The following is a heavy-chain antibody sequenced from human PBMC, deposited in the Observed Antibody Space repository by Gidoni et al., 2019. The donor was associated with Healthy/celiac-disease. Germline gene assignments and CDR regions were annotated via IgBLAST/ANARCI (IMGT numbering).Heavy chain of an antibody. CDR3: ARHAVEQQLVWFDP. D-gene: IGHD6-13*01. J-gene: IGHJ5*02. CDR1: GYRFTSYW. Sequence: EVQLVQSGAAVKKPGASLTISCKGSGYRFTSYWIGWVRQRPGKGLEWMGIIYPGDSDTRYSPSFQGQVTISADKSISTAYLQWSSLKASDTAMYYCARHAVEQQLVWFDPWGQGTLVTVSS. V-gene: IGHV5-51*01. CDR2: IYPGDSDT.